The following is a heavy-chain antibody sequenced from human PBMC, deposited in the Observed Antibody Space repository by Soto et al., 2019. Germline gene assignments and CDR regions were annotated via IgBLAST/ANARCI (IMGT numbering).Heavy chain of an antibody. V-gene: IGHV3-23*01. CDR3: AKDEAYCGGDCYEEFQY. Sequence: GGSLRLSCAASGFTFSSYAMSWVRQAPGKGLEWVSAISGSGGSTYYADSVKGRFTISRDNSKNTLYLQMNSLRAEDTAVYYCAKDEAYCGGDCYEEFQYWGQGTLVTVSS. CDR2: ISGSGGST. CDR1: GFTFSSYA. J-gene: IGHJ1*01. D-gene: IGHD2-21*02.